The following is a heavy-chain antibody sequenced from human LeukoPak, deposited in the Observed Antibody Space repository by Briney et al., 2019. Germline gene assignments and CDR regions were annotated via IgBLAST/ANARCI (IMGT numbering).Heavy chain of an antibody. J-gene: IGHJ4*02. Sequence: GGSLRLSCADSGFTFSNYRMNWVRQAPGKGLEWVSYISSSSSTIYYADSVKGRFTISRDNAKNSLYLQMNSLRAEDTAVYYCATYYYDNSGVYYFDYWGQGTLVTVSS. CDR1: GFTFSNYR. V-gene: IGHV3-48*01. D-gene: IGHD3-22*01. CDR2: ISSSSSTI. CDR3: ATYYYDNSGVYYFDY.